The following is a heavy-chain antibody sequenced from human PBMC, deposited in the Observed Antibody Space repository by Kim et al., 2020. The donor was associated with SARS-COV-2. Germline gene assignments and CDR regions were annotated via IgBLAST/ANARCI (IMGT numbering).Heavy chain of an antibody. J-gene: IGHJ4*02. V-gene: IGHV3-53*01. CDR3: ARGNIAVAADY. CDR2: T. Sequence: TSSADPVKGRLTSSRDNSKTTMYLQMNSLRAEDTAVYYCARGNIAVAADYWGQGTLVTVSS. D-gene: IGHD6-19*01.